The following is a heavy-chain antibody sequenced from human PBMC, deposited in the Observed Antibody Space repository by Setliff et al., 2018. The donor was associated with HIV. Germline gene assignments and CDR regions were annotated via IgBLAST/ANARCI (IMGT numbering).Heavy chain of an antibody. D-gene: IGHD1-26*01. CDR3: ARGHSHGYGYSGSYGPFDI. Sequence: GASVKVSCKVSGYTLTELSVHWVRQAPGEGLEWMGGFDPEDGETIYAEKFQGRVTMTEDTATDTAYMELSSLRSEDTAVYYCARGHSHGYGYSGSYGPFDIWGQGTMVTVSS. V-gene: IGHV1-24*01. J-gene: IGHJ3*02. CDR2: FDPEDGET. CDR1: GYTLTELS.